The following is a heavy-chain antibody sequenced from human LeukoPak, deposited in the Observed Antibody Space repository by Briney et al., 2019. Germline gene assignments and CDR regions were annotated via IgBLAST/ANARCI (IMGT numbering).Heavy chain of an antibody. CDR1: GGTFISYA. CDR3: ARGGYCSSTSCFDY. CDR2: IIPIFGTA. J-gene: IGHJ4*02. Sequence: SVKVSCKASGGTFISYAISWVRQAPGQGLEWMGGIIPIFGTANYAQKFQGRVTITADESTSTAYMELSSLRSEDTAVYYCARGGYCSSTSCFDYWGQGTLVTVSS. D-gene: IGHD2-2*01. V-gene: IGHV1-69*13.